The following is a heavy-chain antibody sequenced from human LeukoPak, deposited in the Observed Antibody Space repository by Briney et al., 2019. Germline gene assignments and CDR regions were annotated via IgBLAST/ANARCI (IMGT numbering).Heavy chain of an antibody. Sequence: SETLSLTCTVSGGSISSYYWSWIRQPPGKGLEWIGYIYSSGSTNYNPSLKSRVTISEDTSKNQFSLKLRSVTAADTAVYYCARVISLVRGDYYYMDVWGKGTTVTVSS. CDR3: ARVISLVRGDYYYMDV. J-gene: IGHJ6*03. V-gene: IGHV4-59*08. CDR2: IYSSGST. CDR1: GGSISSYY. D-gene: IGHD3-10*01.